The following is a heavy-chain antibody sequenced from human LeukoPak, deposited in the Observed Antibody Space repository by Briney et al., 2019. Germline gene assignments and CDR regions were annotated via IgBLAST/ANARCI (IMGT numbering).Heavy chain of an antibody. CDR1: GGSTSSGGYY. CDR2: IYYSGST. Sequence: SQTLSLTCTVSGGSTSSGGYYRSWIRQHPGKGLEWIGYIYYSGSTYYNPSLKSRVTISVDTSKNQFSLKLSSVTAADTAVYYCASGVDVDAFDIWGQGTMVTVSS. D-gene: IGHD2-15*01. CDR3: ASGVDVDAFDI. J-gene: IGHJ3*02. V-gene: IGHV4-31*03.